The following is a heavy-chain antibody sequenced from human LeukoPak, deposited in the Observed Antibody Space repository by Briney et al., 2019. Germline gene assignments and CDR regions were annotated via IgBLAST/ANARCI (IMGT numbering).Heavy chain of an antibody. CDR1: GGSISSGSYY. D-gene: IGHD3-10*01. J-gene: IGHJ4*02. CDR2: IYTSGST. CDR3: ARDREVYGSGSYYSHLDY. Sequence: SETLSLTCTVSGGSISSGSYYWSWIRQPAGKGLEWIGRIYTSGSTNYNPSLKSRVTISIDTSKNQFSLKLSSATAADTAVYYCARDREVYGSGSYYSHLDYWGQGTLVTVSS. V-gene: IGHV4-61*02.